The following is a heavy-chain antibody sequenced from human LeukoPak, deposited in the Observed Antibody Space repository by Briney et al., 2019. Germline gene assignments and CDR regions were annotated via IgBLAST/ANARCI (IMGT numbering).Heavy chain of an antibody. V-gene: IGHV1-69*13. J-gene: IGHJ4*02. CDR2: IIPIFGTA. Sequence: GASVKVSCKASGGTFSSYAISWVRQAPGQGLEWMGGIIPIFGTANYAQKFQGRVTITADESTSTAYMELSSLRSEDTAVYYCARDALPRIAAAGTLGYWGQGTLVTVSS. CDR1: GGTFSSYA. D-gene: IGHD6-13*01. CDR3: ARDALPRIAAAGTLGY.